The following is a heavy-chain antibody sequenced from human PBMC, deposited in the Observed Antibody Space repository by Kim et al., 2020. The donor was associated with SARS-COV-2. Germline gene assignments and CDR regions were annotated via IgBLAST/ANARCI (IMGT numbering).Heavy chain of an antibody. V-gene: IGHV3-30*18. CDR3: AKDIVVVPAAIPVLLYYYYGMDV. D-gene: IGHD2-2*01. J-gene: IGHJ6*02. CDR2: ISYDGSNK. CDR1: GFTFSSYG. Sequence: GGSLRLSCAASGFTFSSYGMHWVRQAPGKGLEWVAVISYDGSNKYYADSVKGRFTISRDNSKNTLYLQMNSLRAEDTAVYYCAKDIVVVPAAIPVLLYYYYGMDVWGQGTTVTVSS.